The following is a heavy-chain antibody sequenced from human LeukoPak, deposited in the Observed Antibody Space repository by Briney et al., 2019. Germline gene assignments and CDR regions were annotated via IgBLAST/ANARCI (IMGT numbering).Heavy chain of an antibody. CDR3: ARDYCSSTSCLFDY. CDR1: GYTFTGYH. V-gene: IGHV1-2*06. CDR2: INPNSGDT. D-gene: IGHD2-2*01. J-gene: IGHJ4*02. Sequence: GASVKVSCKASGYTFTGYHMHWVRQAPGQGLEWMGRINPNSGDTNYAQKLQGRVTMTRDTSISTAYMELSRLRSDDTAVYYCARDYCSSTSCLFDYWGQGTLVTVSS.